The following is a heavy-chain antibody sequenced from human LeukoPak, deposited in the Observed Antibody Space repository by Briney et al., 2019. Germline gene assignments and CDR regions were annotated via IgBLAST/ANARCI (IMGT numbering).Heavy chain of an antibody. Sequence: SVKVSCKASGYTFTSYAMHWVRQAPGQGLEWMGKIIPIVGITNYAQKFQGRVTISADKSTRTAYMELSSLTAEDPAIYYCAKDDSEVGGIDYWGQGTLVTVSS. D-gene: IGHD1-26*01. CDR2: IIPIVGIT. V-gene: IGHV1-69*04. CDR1: GYTFTSYA. J-gene: IGHJ4*02. CDR3: AKDDSEVGGIDY.